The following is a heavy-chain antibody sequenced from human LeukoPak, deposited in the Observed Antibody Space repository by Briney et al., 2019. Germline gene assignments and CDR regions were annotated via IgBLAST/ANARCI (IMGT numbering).Heavy chain of an antibody. CDR1: GGSISSYY. V-gene: IGHV4-59*08. J-gene: IGHJ4*02. CDR3: ARTNPNFDY. Sequence: SDTLSLTRPLSGGSISSYYWSWIRQPPGKGLEWSGYIFYSGSTNYNPSLKSRVPISVDTSKNQVSLKLRSVTAADTAVYYCARTNPNFDYWGQGTLVTVPS. CDR2: IFYSGST.